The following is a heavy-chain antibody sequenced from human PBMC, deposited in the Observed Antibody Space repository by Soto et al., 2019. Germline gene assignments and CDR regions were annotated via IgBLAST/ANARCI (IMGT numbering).Heavy chain of an antibody. CDR2: ISGSGGST. CDR3: AKAGYCSSTSCYPEAFDI. CDR1: GFTFSSYA. D-gene: IGHD2-2*03. J-gene: IGHJ3*02. V-gene: IGHV3-23*01. Sequence: GGSLRLSCAASGFTFSSYAMSWVRQAPGKGLEWVSAISGSGGSTYYADSVKGRFTISRDNSKNTLNLQMNSLRAEDTAVYYCAKAGYCSSTSCYPEAFDIWGQGTMVTVSS.